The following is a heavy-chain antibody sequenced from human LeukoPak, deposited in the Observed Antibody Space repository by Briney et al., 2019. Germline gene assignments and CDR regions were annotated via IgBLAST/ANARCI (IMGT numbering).Heavy chain of an antibody. CDR2: FDPEDGET. V-gene: IGHV1-24*01. CDR1: GYTLTELS. D-gene: IGHD5-24*01. CDR3: ARDRVEMATIRLRY. J-gene: IGHJ4*02. Sequence: ASVTVSFTVSGYTLTELSMHWVRQAPGKGLEWMGGFDPEDGETIYAQKFQGRVTMTEDTSTDTAYMELSSLRSEDTAVYYCARDRVEMATIRLRYWGQGTLVTVSS.